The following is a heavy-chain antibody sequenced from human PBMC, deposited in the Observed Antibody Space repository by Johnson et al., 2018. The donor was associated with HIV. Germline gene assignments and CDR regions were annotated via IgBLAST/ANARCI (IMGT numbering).Heavy chain of an antibody. Sequence: VQLVESGGGLVQPGGSLRLSCVVSGFTFSNYWMEWVRQAPGKGLVWVSRISTDGSRTTYADSVKGRFTISRDNARKSLYLQMNNLRAEDTAVYYCVRDDGSDYEAFDIWGQGTMVTVSS. CDR2: ISTDGSRT. J-gene: IGHJ3*02. D-gene: IGHD2-21*01. CDR1: GFTFSNYW. V-gene: IGHV3-74*02. CDR3: VRDDGSDYEAFDI.